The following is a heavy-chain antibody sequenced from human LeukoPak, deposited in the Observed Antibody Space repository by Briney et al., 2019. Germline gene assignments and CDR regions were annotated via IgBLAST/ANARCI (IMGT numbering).Heavy chain of an antibody. CDR1: GFTFSNAW. Sequence: GGSLRLSCAASGFTFSNAWMSWVRQAPGKGLEWVGRIKSKTDGGTTHYAAPVKGRFTISRDDSKNTLYLQMNSLKTEDTAVYYCTSEYYDYVWGSYRSDYHFDYWGQGTLVTVSS. CDR3: TSEYYDYVWGSYRSDYHFDY. V-gene: IGHV3-15*01. CDR2: IKSKTDGGTT. D-gene: IGHD3-16*02. J-gene: IGHJ4*02.